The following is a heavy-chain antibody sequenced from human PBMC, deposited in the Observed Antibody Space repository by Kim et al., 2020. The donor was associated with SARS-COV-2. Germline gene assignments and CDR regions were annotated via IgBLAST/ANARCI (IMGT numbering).Heavy chain of an antibody. CDR1: GGSISSYY. V-gene: IGHV4-59*01. Sequence: SETLSLTCTVSGGSISSYYWSWIRQPPGKGLEWIAYIYNSGSTNYNPFLKSRVTISLATSKNQFSLKLSPVTAADTAVYYCAREGYYDSSGYYHHDAFVIWGQGTMVTVSS. D-gene: IGHD3-22*01. CDR3: AREGYYDSSGYYHHDAFVI. CDR2: IYNSGST. J-gene: IGHJ3*02.